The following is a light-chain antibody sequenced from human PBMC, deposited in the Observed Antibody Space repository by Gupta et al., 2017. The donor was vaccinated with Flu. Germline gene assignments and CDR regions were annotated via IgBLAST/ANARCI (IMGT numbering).Light chain of an antibody. J-gene: IGKJ1*01. CDR3: QQCGTSSWT. CDR1: RGVSNSS. Sequence: ERATLSCRTSRGVSNSSLGWYQQKRGQAPRLIIYGSSNGATDPRSRISGSGSGTDSTLTISRLEPEDFIVYYCQQCGTSSWTFGQGTKVEAK. V-gene: IGKV3-20*01. CDR2: GSS.